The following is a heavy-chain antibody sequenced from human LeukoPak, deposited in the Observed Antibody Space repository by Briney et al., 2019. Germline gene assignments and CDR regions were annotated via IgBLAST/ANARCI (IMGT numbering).Heavy chain of an antibody. Sequence: GGSLRLSCTASGFIFRDHAMSWFRQAPGKGLEWVGFIRTKKYSQTTEYAASVKGSFTISRDDSTSIAYLQMNSLKTEDTAVYYCSRNSGTLTGWPFDIWGQGTMVTVSS. V-gene: IGHV3-49*03. D-gene: IGHD5-12*01. CDR3: SRNSGTLTGWPFDI. J-gene: IGHJ3*02. CDR1: GFIFRDHA. CDR2: IRTKKYSQTT.